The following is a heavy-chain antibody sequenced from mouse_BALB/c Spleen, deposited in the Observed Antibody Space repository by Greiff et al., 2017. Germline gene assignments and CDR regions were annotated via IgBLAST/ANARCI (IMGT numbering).Heavy chain of an antibody. CDR3: NAGYDSWFAY. D-gene: IGHD2-2*01. V-gene: IGHV14-4*02. Sequence: VQLQQSGAELVRPGASVKLSCTASGFNIKDYYMHWVKQRPEQGLEWIGWIDPENGDTEYAPKFQGKATMTADTSSNTAYLQLSSLTSEDTAVYYCNAGYDSWFAYWGQGTLVTVSA. CDR2: IDPENGDT. CDR1: GFNIKDYY. J-gene: IGHJ3*01.